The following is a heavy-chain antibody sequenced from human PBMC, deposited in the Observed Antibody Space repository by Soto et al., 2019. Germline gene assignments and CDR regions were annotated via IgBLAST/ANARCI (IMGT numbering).Heavy chain of an antibody. Sequence: GGSLRLSCAASGFTFSSYGMHWVRQAPGKGLEWVAVIWYDGSNKYYADSVKGRFTISRDNSKNTLYLQMNSLRAEDTAVYYCARDAKAVAGTEDYWGQGTLVTVSS. V-gene: IGHV3-33*01. CDR2: IWYDGSNK. CDR3: ARDAKAVAGTEDY. J-gene: IGHJ4*02. CDR1: GFTFSSYG. D-gene: IGHD6-19*01.